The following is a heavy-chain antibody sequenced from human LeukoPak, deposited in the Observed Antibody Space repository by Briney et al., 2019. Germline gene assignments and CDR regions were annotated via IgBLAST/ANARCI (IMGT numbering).Heavy chain of an antibody. CDR2: INHSGST. CDR1: GGSISSSSYY. Sequence: SETLSLTCNVSGGSISSSSYYWGWIRHLPGKGLEWIGEINHSGSTNYNPSLKSRVTISVDTSKNQFSLKLSSVTAADTAVYYCARVQPMTRGYYYYMDVWGKGTTVTVSS. CDR3: ARVQPMTRGYYYYMDV. J-gene: IGHJ6*03. V-gene: IGHV4-39*07. D-gene: IGHD3-22*01.